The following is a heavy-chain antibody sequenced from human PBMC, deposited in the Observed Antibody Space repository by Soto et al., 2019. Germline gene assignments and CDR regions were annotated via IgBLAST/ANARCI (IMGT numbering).Heavy chain of an antibody. Sequence: PGGSLRLSCAASGFTFSNYVMHWVRQAPGKGLEWVAKVSYDGSNKYYADSVKGRFTISRDNSKNTLYLQMNSLRPEDTALYYCAKDWGRYCSGATCHLLDFWGQGTVVAASS. CDR1: GFTFSNYV. CDR3: AKDWGRYCSGATCHLLDF. V-gene: IGHV3-30*18. J-gene: IGHJ4*02. D-gene: IGHD2-15*01. CDR2: VSYDGSNK.